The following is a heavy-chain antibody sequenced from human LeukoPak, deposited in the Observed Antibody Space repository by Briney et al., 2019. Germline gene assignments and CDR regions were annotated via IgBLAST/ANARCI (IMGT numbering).Heavy chain of an antibody. Sequence: ASVKVSCKASGYTFTGYYMHWVRQAPGQGLEWMGWIYPNSGGTNYAQKFQGRVTMTRDTSISTAYMELSRLRSDDTAVYYCARDDRWAPDAFDIWGQGTMVTVSS. CDR2: IYPNSGGT. J-gene: IGHJ3*02. D-gene: IGHD4-23*01. CDR1: GYTFTGYY. V-gene: IGHV1-2*02. CDR3: ARDDRWAPDAFDI.